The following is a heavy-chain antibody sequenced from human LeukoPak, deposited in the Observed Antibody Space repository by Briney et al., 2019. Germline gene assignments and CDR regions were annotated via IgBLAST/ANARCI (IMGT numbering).Heavy chain of an antibody. CDR3: ARGARIAVAGNYYYYYMDV. Sequence: SETLSLTCAVYGGSFSDYYWSWIRQPLGKGLEWIGEINHSGSTNYNPSLKSRVTISVDTSKNQFSLKLSSVTAADTAVYYCARGARIAVAGNYYYYYMDVWGKGTTVTVSS. CDR1: GGSFSDYY. D-gene: IGHD6-19*01. V-gene: IGHV4-34*01. CDR2: INHSGST. J-gene: IGHJ6*03.